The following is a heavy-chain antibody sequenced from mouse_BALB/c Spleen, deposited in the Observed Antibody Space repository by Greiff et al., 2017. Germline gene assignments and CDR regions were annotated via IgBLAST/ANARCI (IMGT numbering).Heavy chain of an antibody. CDR2: ISSGSSTI. V-gene: IGHV5-17*02. D-gene: IGHD2-3*01. CDR3: ASTYDGPFAY. CDR1: GFTFSSFG. J-gene: IGHJ3*01. Sequence: DVMLVESGGGLVQPGGSRKLSCAASGFTFSSFGMHWVRQAPEKGLEWVAYISSGSSTIYYADTVKGRFTISRDNPKNTLFLQMTSLRSEDTAMYYCASTYDGPFAYWGQGTLVTVSA.